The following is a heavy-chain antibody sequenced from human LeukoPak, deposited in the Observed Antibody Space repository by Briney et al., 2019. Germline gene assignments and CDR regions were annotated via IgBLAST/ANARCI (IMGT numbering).Heavy chain of an antibody. CDR1: GFTFSSYA. CDR3: AREVLCGGDCYSIYLDY. V-gene: IGHV3-23*01. CDR2: ISGSGGST. D-gene: IGHD2-21*02. J-gene: IGHJ4*02. Sequence: GGSLRLSCAASGFTFSSYAMSWVRQAPGKGLEWVSAISGSGGSTYYADSVKGRFTISRDNSKNTLYLQMNSLRAEDTAVYYSAREVLCGGDCYSIYLDYWGQGTLVTVSS.